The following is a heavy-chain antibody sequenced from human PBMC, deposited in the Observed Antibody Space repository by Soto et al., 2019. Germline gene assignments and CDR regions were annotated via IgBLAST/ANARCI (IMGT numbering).Heavy chain of an antibody. D-gene: IGHD3-10*01. J-gene: IGHJ6*02. Sequence: SETLSLTCAVYGGSFSGYYWSWIRQPPGKGLEWIGEINHSGSTNYNPSLQSRVTISVDTSKNQFSLTLSSVTAADTAVYYCARARNYYGSGSYTGRYYGMDVWGQGNTVTVS. CDR2: INHSGST. V-gene: IGHV4-34*01. CDR3: ARARNYYGSGSYTGRYYGMDV. CDR1: GGSFSGYY.